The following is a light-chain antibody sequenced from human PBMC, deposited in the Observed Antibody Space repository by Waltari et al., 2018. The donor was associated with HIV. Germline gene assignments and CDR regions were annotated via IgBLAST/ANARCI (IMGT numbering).Light chain of an antibody. J-gene: IGLJ3*02. CDR1: TSNIGNDY. CDR2: DNN. Sequence: QSVLTQPPSVSAAPGQKVTISCSGSTSNIGNDYVSWYQHVPGAAPRLLIYDNNKRPSGIPDRFSGSRSGTSATLGITGLPTGDEAHYYRCTWDRSLSAAVFGGGTKLTVL. CDR3: CTWDRSLSAAV. V-gene: IGLV1-51*01.